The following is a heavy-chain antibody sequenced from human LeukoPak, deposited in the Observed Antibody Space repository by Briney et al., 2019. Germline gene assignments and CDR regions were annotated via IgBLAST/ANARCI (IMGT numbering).Heavy chain of an antibody. J-gene: IGHJ4*02. Sequence: GGSLRRSCAASGFTFSSYWMSWVRQAPGKGLEWVANIKQGGSEKYYVDSVKGRFTISRDNAKNSLYLQMNSLRAEDTAVYYCARDMGYSYGYSYFDHWGQGTLVTVSS. CDR3: ARDMGYSYGYSYFDH. V-gene: IGHV3-7*01. CDR1: GFTFSSYW. D-gene: IGHD5-18*01. CDR2: IKQGGSEK.